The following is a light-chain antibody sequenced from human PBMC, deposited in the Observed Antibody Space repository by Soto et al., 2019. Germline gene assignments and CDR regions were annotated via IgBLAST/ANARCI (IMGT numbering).Light chain of an antibody. J-gene: IGKJ1*01. Sequence: IQLTQSPSSLSASVGDRVTITCRASQGINSFLAWYQQKPGKAPKLLIYGASTLQSGVPSRFSGSGSGTDFTLTIASLQPDDFATYYCQQYETFSGTFGPGTKVEI. CDR1: QGINSF. V-gene: IGKV1-9*01. CDR3: QQYETFSGT. CDR2: GAS.